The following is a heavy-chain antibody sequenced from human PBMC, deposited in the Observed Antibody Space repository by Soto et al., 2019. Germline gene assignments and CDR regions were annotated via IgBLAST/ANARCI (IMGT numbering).Heavy chain of an antibody. D-gene: IGHD1-26*01. J-gene: IGHJ4*02. CDR3: ARDGVGATTFFGYFDY. V-gene: IGHV3-33*01. CDR2: IGYDGSNI. Sequence: GGSLRLSCAASGLIFSGYGMHWVRQAPCKGLQWVAVIGYDGSNIYYADSVKGRFTISRDNSKNTLYLQMNSLRAEDTAVYYCARDGVGATTFFGYFDYWGQGALVTVSS. CDR1: GLIFSGYG.